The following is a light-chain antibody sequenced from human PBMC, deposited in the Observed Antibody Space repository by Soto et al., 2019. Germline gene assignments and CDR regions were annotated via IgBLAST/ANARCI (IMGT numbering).Light chain of an antibody. J-gene: IGLJ1*01. CDR1: SSDVGGYNY. V-gene: IGLV2-11*01. CDR2: DVS. CDR3: CSCPGSYV. Sequence: QSALTQPRSVSGSPGQSVTISCTGTSSDVGGYNYVSWYQQHPGKAPKLRIYDVSKRPSGVPDRFSGSKSGNTASLTISGLQAEDEAGYYCCSCPGSYVFGTGTKLTVL.